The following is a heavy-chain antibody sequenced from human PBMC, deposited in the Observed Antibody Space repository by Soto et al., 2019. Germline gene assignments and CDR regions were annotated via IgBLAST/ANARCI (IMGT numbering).Heavy chain of an antibody. D-gene: IGHD1-1*01. V-gene: IGHV3-48*01. J-gene: IGHJ6*03. Sequence: EVQLVESGGGLVQPGGSLRLSCAASGFTFSTYSMNWVRQAPGKGLEWVSYIRRGTPSTNYADSVKGRFTISRDTAKTSLSLQMNSLRGEDTAVYYGVRVSCCGLDHYYYMDVWGKVTTVTVSS. CDR2: IRRGTPST. CDR1: GFTFSTYS. CDR3: VRVSCCGLDHYYYMDV.